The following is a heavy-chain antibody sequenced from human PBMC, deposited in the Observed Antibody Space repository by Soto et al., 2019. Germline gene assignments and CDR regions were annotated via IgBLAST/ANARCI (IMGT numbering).Heavy chain of an antibody. J-gene: IGHJ4*02. V-gene: IGHV3-23*01. CDR1: GFTFSSYW. D-gene: IGHD3-3*01. Sequence: GGSLRLSCAASGFTFSSYWMSWVRQAPGKGLEWVSGISGSGGSTYYADSVKGRFTISRDNSKNTLYLQMNSLRAEGTAVYYCAKDYDFWSGYYPGRYFDYWGQGTLVTVSS. CDR3: AKDYDFWSGYYPGRYFDY. CDR2: ISGSGGST.